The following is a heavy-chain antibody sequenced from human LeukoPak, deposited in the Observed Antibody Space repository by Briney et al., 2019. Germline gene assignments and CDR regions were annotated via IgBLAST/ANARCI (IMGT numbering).Heavy chain of an antibody. D-gene: IGHD2-2*01. CDR3: ARGYCSSTSCYAVRYGMDV. Sequence: SETLSLTCTVSGGSISSYYWSWIRQPPGKGLEWIGYIYYSGSTYYNPSLKSRVTISVDTSKNQFSLKLSSVTAADTAVYYCARGYCSSTSCYAVRYGMDVWGQGTTVTVSS. J-gene: IGHJ6*02. V-gene: IGHV4-59*06. CDR2: IYYSGST. CDR1: GGSISSYY.